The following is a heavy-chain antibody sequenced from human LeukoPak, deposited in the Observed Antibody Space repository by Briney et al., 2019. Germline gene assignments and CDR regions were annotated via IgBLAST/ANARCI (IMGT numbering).Heavy chain of an antibody. CDR3: TRDGLSGYGLGLFDY. V-gene: IGHV3-33*01. CDR1: GFSFRDYA. J-gene: IGHJ4*02. Sequence: GGSLRLSCAASGFSFRDYAMHWVRQAPGKGLEWVALIWHDGSNINYEDSVKGRFTISRGNSRNTLYLQMDSLRAEDTAVYYCTRDGLSGYGLGLFDYWGQGTLVTVSS. CDR2: IWHDGSNI. D-gene: IGHD5-12*01.